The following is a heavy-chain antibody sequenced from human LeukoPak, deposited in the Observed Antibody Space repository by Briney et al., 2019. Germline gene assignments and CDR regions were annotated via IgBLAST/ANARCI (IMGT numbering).Heavy chain of an antibody. CDR2: IYYSGST. V-gene: IGHV4-59*12. J-gene: IGHJ3*02. CDR3: ARVAYGGSLDAFDI. D-gene: IGHD4-23*01. Sequence: SSETLSLTCTVSGGSISSYYWSWIRQPPGKGLEWIGYIYYSGSTNYNPSLKSRVTMSVDTSKNQFSLKLSSVTAADTAVYYCARVAYGGSLDAFDIWGQGTMVTVSS. CDR1: GGSISSYY.